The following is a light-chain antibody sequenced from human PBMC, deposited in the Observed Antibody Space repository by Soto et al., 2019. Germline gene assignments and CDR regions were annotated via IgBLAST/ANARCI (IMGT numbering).Light chain of an antibody. Sequence: QSALTQPASVSGSPGQSITISCTGTSSDVGSYNLVSWYQQYPGKAPKLMIYEGTNRTSGVSNRFSGSKSGNTASLTISGLQAEDEAHYYCSSYAGRVVFGGGTKLPVL. V-gene: IGLV2-23*01. J-gene: IGLJ2*01. CDR2: EGT. CDR1: SSDVGSYNL. CDR3: SSYAGRVV.